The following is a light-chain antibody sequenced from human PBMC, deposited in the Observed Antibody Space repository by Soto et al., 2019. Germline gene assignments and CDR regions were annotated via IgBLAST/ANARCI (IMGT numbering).Light chain of an antibody. CDR2: YDS. V-gene: IGLV3-21*04. Sequence: SYELTQPPSVSVAPGKTARITCGGNNIGSKSVHWYQQKPGQAPVLVIFYDSDRPSGIPERFSGSNSGNTATLTISRVEAGDEANYYCQVGDSTDHSVVFGGGTKLTVL. J-gene: IGLJ3*02. CDR3: QVGDSTDHSVV. CDR1: NIGSKS.